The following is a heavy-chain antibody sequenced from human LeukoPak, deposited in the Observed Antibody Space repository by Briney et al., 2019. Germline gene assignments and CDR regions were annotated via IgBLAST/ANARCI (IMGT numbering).Heavy chain of an antibody. CDR3: ARFDRSRFPARKYYFDY. CDR2: IYKSGST. CDR1: GGSISSYY. Sequence: SETLSLTCTVSGGSISSYYWNWIRQSAGKGRELVGRIYKSGSTNYNPSLKSRLTMSIDTSKNQFSLKLSSVTAADTAVYYCARFDRSRFPARKYYFDYWGQGTLVTVSS. J-gene: IGHJ4*02. D-gene: IGHD2-2*01. V-gene: IGHV4-4*07.